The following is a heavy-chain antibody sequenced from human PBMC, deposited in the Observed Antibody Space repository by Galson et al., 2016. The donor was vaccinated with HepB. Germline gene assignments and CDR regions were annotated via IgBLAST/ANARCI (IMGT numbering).Heavy chain of an antibody. CDR3: ARARVPGYYDYWSGNYPLEY. Sequence: SVKVSCKASGYTFVSYGINWVRQAPGQGLEWMGWISPRNGDTGYAQTIKGRVTMTTDTSTNTAYMELRSLTSDDTGIYYCARARVPGYYDYWSGNYPLEYWGLGTLVTVSS. V-gene: IGHV1-18*01. CDR1: GYTFVSYG. CDR2: ISPRNGDT. D-gene: IGHD3-3*01. J-gene: IGHJ4*02.